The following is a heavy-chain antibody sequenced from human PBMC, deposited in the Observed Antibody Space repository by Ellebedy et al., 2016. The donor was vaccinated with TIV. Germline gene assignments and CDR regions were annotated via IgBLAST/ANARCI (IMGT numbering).Heavy chain of an antibody. CDR3: VKWSDSSGAFDC. D-gene: IGHD3-3*01. Sequence: SETLSLTXTVSGGSISNNYWSWIRQPPGKGLEWIGYVSYSGSSNYNPSLKSRVTISVDTSKNQFSLKLNSVTAADTALYYCVKWSDSSGAFDCWGQGTLVTVSS. J-gene: IGHJ4*02. CDR2: VSYSGSS. CDR1: GGSISNNY. V-gene: IGHV4-59*01.